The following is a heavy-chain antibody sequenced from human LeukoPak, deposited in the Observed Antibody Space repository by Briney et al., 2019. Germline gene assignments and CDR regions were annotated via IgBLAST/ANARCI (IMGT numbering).Heavy chain of an antibody. CDR3: AKMGDYSSSSWLDY. CDR2: ISSSSSYI. V-gene: IGHV3-21*01. CDR1: GFTFSSYS. Sequence: GGSPRLSCAASGFTFSSYSMNWVRQAPGKGLEWVSSISSSSSYIYYADSVKGRFTISRDNSKNTLYLQMNSLRAEDTAVYYCAKMGDYSSSSWLDYWGQGTLVTVSS. D-gene: IGHD6-6*01. J-gene: IGHJ4*02.